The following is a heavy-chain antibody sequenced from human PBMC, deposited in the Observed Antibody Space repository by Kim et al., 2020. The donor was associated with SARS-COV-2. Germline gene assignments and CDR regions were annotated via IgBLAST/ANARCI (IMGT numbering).Heavy chain of an antibody. D-gene: IGHD2-2*02. J-gene: IGHJ4*02. Sequence: YADSGQGRFTISRDNSKSTWYLQMNSLRAEDTAVYYCAKSITTSCYTSIDYWGQGTLVTVSS. V-gene: IGHV3-23*01. CDR3: AKSITTSCYTSIDY.